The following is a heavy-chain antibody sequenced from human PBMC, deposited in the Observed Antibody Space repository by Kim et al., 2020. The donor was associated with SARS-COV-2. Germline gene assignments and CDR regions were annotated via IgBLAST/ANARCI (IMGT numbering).Heavy chain of an antibody. CDR3: ARDCVFGEHSYHYYAFDI. CDR1: GYTFTSYA. D-gene: IGHD4-17*01. V-gene: IGHV1-3*01. CDR2: INAGNGNT. Sequence: ASVKVSCKASGYTFTSYAMHWVRQAPGQRLEWMGWINAGNGNTKYSQKFQGRVTITRDTSASTAYMELSSLRSEDTAVYYCARDCVFGEHSYHYYAFDIWGQGTMVTVSS. J-gene: IGHJ3*02.